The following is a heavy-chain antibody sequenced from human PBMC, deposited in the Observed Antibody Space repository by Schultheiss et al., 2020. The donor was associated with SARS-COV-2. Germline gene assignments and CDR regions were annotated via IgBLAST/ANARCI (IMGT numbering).Heavy chain of an antibody. V-gene: IGHV1-2*02. D-gene: IGHD4/OR15-4a*01. CDR3: ARGPAGATNWLDP. Sequence: ASVKVSCKASGYTFTSYGISWVRQAPGQGLEWMGGINPNSDDTHYAQKFRGRVTLTRDTSVGTAYIEISSLVSDDTAVYYCARGPAGATNWLDPWGQGTLVTVSS. CDR1: GYTFTSYG. J-gene: IGHJ5*02. CDR2: INPNSDDT.